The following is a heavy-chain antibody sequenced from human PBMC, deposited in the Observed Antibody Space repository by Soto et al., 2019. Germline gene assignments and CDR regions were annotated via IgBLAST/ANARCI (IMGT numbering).Heavy chain of an antibody. CDR1: GFTFSTYA. CDR3: AKDRNYPRDQFHY. CDR2: ISANGQGI. D-gene: IGHD1-7*01. Sequence: GGSLRLSCAASGFTFSTYALSWVRQAPGKGLEWVSAISANGQGIYYADSVRGRFTISRDNSKNTIFLHMDSLRAEDTAVYYCAKDRNYPRDQFHYWGQGTLVTV. J-gene: IGHJ4*02. V-gene: IGHV3-23*01.